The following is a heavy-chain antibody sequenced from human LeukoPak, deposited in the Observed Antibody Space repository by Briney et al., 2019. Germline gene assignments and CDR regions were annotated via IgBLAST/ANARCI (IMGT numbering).Heavy chain of an antibody. D-gene: IGHD3-22*01. CDR3: ARAADYYYDSSGSSDY. Sequence: ASVTVSFKASGYTFTIYGISWVRQAPGQGLEWMGWISAYNGNTNYAQKLQGRVIMTTDTSTSTAYMELRSLRSDDTAVYYCARAADYYYDSSGSSDYWGQGTLVTVSS. V-gene: IGHV1-18*01. CDR2: ISAYNGNT. CDR1: GYTFTIYG. J-gene: IGHJ4*02.